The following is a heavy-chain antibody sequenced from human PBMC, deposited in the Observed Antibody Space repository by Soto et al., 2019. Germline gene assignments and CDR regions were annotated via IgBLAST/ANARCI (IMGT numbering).Heavy chain of an antibody. CDR2: ISYDGSNK. J-gene: IGHJ4*02. CDR3: AKGVTLIAAPRVDY. V-gene: IGHV3-30*18. Sequence: QVQLVESGGGVVQPGRSLRLSCAASGFTFSSYGMHWVRQAPGKGLEWVAVISYDGSNKYYADSVKGRFTISRDNSKNTLYLQMNSLRAEDTAVYYCAKGVTLIAAPRVDYGGQGTLVTVSS. D-gene: IGHD6-13*01. CDR1: GFTFSSYG.